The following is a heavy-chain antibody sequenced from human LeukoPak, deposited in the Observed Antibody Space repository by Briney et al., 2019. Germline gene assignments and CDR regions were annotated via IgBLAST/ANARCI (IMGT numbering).Heavy chain of an antibody. D-gene: IGHD1-26*01. J-gene: IGHJ6*03. CDR3: AKAGGGYSGSYFRGYYYYYMDV. CDR2: LYRDGGT. V-gene: IGHV3-66*02. CDR1: GFTVSSSY. Sequence: GGSLRLSCAASGFTVSSSYMSWVRHAPGRGLECVSDLYRDGGTYYADSVKGRFTISRDNSKNTLYLQMNSLRAEDTAVYYCAKAGGGYSGSYFRGYYYYYMDVWGKGTTVTVSS.